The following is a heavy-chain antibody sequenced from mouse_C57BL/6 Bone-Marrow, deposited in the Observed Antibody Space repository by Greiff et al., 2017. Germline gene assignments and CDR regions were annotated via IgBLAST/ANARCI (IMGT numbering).Heavy chain of an antibody. CDR2: IDPSDSYT. D-gene: IGHD2-12*01. CDR3: ARGRTQIYDAHYYAMDY. CDR1: GYTFTSYW. V-gene: IGHV1-59*01. J-gene: IGHJ4*01. Sequence: QVQLQQPGAELVRPGTSVKLSCKASGYTFTSYWMHWVQQRPGQGLEWIGVIDPSDSYTNYNQKFKGKATLTVDTSSSTADLQLSSLTSEDSAVYYCARGRTQIYDAHYYAMDYWGQGTSVTVSS.